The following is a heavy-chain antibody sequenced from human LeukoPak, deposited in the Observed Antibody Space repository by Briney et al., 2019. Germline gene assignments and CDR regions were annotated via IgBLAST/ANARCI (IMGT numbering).Heavy chain of an antibody. D-gene: IGHD5-24*01. CDR1: GGSISSYC. CDR2: IYYSGST. V-gene: IGHV4-59*01. Sequence: ASETLSLTCTVSGGSISSYCWSWIRQPPGKGLEWIGYIYYSGSTNYNPSLKSRVTISVDTSKNQFSLKLSSVTAADTAVYYCARGRRDGYKRDAFDIWGQGTMVTVSS. CDR3: ARGRRDGYKRDAFDI. J-gene: IGHJ3*02.